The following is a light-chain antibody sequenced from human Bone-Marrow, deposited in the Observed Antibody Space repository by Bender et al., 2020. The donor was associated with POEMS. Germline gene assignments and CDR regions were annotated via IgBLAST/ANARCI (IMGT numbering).Light chain of an antibody. J-gene: IGLJ1*01. V-gene: IGLV1-44*01. Sequence: QSVLTQPPSVSGTPGQRVTISCSGSGSNIGGYPVNWYQQLPGTAPRLLIYTNNERPSGVPDRFSGSKSGTSASLAITGLQAEDEGDYYCYSYAGSDNYVFAAGTKVTVL. CDR3: YSYAGSDNYV. CDR2: TNN. CDR1: GSNIGGYP.